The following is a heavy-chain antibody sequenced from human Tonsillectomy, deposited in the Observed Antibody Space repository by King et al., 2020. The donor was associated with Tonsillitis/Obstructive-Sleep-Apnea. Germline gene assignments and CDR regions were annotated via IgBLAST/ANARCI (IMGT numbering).Heavy chain of an antibody. V-gene: IGHV1-2*06. CDR2: INPNSGGT. Sequence: VQLVESETEVKKPGASVKVSCKASEYTFTGYYIHWVRQAPGQGLEWMGRINPNSGGTNYAQKFQGGVTMTRDTSISTAYMELSRLKSDDTAVYYCARDSCSSTSCYQGYWGQGTLVTVSS. CDR3: ARDSCSSTSCYQGY. J-gene: IGHJ4*02. D-gene: IGHD2-2*01. CDR1: EYTFTGYY.